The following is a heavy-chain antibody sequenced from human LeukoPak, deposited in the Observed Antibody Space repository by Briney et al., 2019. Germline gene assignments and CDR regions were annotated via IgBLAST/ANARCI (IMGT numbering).Heavy chain of an antibody. CDR3: ARTAERDGYGHFDY. D-gene: IGHD5-24*01. CDR1: GGSISSSSHY. V-gene: IGHV4-39*01. Sequence: KPSETLSLTCTVSGGSISSSSHYWGWVRKPPGKGLEWIGTIYYSGTTSYNPSLKSRVAIFVDTSKNQFSLKLTSVTAADTAVYFCARTAERDGYGHFDYWGQGTLVTVSS. CDR2: IYYSGTT. J-gene: IGHJ4*02.